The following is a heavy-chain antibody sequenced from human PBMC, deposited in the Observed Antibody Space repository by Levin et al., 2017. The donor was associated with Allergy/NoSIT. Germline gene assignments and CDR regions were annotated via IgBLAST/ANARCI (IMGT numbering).Heavy chain of an antibody. CDR1: GFTFSDYY. CDR3: ARDPSNSNYIDY. CDR2: ISSSGSTI. J-gene: IGHJ4*02. D-gene: IGHD2/OR15-2a*01. Sequence: GESLKISCAASGFTFSDYYMSWIRQAPGKGLEWVSYISSSGSTIYYAEPVKGRFTISRDNAKNSLYLQMNSLRAEDTAMYYCARDPSNSNYIDYWGQGILVTVSS. V-gene: IGHV3-11*01.